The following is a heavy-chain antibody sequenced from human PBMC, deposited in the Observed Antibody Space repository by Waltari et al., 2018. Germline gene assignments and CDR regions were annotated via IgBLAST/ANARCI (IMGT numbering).Heavy chain of an antibody. CDR3: ARGGYYYDTLGDS. Sequence: LQLQESGPGLVKASETLSLNCTVSDDSTRYSSYFWGWIRQPPGKGLEWSGSVYIRGTTYYIPSLKGSVTMSLETSKNQFSLRLKSVTAADTAVYYCARGGYYYDTLGDSWGQGTLVTVSS. D-gene: IGHD3-22*01. J-gene: IGHJ4*02. V-gene: IGHV4-39*07. CDR1: DDSTRYSSYF. CDR2: VYIRGTT.